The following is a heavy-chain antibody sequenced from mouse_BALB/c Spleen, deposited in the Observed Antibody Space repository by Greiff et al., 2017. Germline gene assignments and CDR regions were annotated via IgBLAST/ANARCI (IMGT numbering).Heavy chain of an antibody. CDR3: VRQGMDY. J-gene: IGHJ4*01. Sequence: EVQLVESGGDLVKPGGSLKLSCAASGFTFSSYGMSWVRQTPDKRLEWVATISSGGSYTYYPDSVKGRFTISRDNAKNTLYLQMSSLKSEDTAMYYCVRQGMDYWGQGTSVTVSS. CDR2: ISSGGSYT. CDR1: GFTFSSYG. V-gene: IGHV5-6*01.